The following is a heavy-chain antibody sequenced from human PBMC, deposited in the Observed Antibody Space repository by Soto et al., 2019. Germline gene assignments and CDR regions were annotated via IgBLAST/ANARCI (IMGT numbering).Heavy chain of an antibody. CDR2: IGDTGTFI. D-gene: IGHD4-4*01. V-gene: IGHV3-21*01. CDR1: AFIFSDHS. Sequence: EVQLVESGGGLVKPGGSLRLSCVGSAFIFSDHSMHWVRQAPGKGLEWVTSIGDTGTFIYYADSVKGRFTISRDNAKNSLFLQMDSLRPEDTAVYYCARDQRYLRQGYSDYWGQGTLVTVSS. J-gene: IGHJ4*02. CDR3: ARDQRYLRQGYSDY.